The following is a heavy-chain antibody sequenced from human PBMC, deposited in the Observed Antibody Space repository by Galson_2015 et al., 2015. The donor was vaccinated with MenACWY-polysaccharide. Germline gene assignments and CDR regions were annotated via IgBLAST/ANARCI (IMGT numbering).Heavy chain of an antibody. CDR2: ISFDGNDK. CDR3: AKDRPLRGAFHYYYGMDV. V-gene: IGHV3-30*18. Sequence: SLRLSCAASGLSFSDSGFGFSDYAMHWVRQAPGKGLEWVAVISFDGNDKDYTASVKGRFTISRDNSKNTLYLEMNSLRVEDTAVYYCAKDRPLRGAFHYYYGMDVWGQGTTVTVSS. J-gene: IGHJ6*02. CDR1: GLSFSDSG. D-gene: IGHD1-14*01.